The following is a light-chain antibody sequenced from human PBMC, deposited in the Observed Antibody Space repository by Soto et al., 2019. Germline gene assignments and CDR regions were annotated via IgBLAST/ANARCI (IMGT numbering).Light chain of an antibody. J-gene: IGKJ3*01. CDR1: QSINGW. Sequence: DIRMTQSPSTLSAPVGDRVTITCRASQSINGWLAWYQQRPGKAPKLLIYDASILESGVPSRFSGSGSGTDFTLTISSLQPEDFATYYCQQGNSFPFTFGPGTKVDIK. CDR3: QQGNSFPFT. CDR2: DAS. V-gene: IGKV1-5*01.